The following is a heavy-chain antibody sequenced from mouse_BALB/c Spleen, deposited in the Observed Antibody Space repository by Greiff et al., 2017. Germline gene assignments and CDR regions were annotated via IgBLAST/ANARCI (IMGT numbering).Heavy chain of an antibody. CDR1: GYAFSSYW. CDR3: TRGDYDALDY. Sequence: VKLMESGAELVRPGSSVKISCKASGYAFSSYWMNWVKQRPGQGLEWIGQIYPGDGDTNYNGKFKGKATLTADKSSSTAYMQLSSLTSEDSAVYFCTRGDYDALDYWGQGTTLTVSS. D-gene: IGHD2-4*01. V-gene: IGHV1-80*01. CDR2: IYPGDGDT. J-gene: IGHJ2*01.